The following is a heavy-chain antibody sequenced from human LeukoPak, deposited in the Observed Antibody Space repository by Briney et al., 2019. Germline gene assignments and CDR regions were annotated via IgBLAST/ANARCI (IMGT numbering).Heavy chain of an antibody. CDR2: IYHSGST. J-gene: IGHJ6*03. Sequence: SETLSLTCAVSGYSISSGYYWGWIRQPPGKGLEWIGTIYHSGSTYYNPSLKSRVTVSLDTSNNQFSLRLSSVTAADTAVYYCARTANWGGYYYYYMDVWGKGTTVTVSS. D-gene: IGHD7-27*01. V-gene: IGHV4-38-2*01. CDR1: GYSISSGYY. CDR3: ARTANWGGYYYYYMDV.